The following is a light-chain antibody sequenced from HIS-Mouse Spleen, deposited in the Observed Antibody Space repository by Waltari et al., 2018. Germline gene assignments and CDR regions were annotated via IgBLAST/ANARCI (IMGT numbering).Light chain of an antibody. CDR2: EGS. Sequence: QSALTQPASVSGSPVQSITISCPGTSSDVGSYNLVSWYQQHPGKAPKLMIYEGSKRQSGVSNRFAGSKSGNTASLTISGLQAEDEADYYCCSYAGSSTLVFGGGTKLTVL. J-gene: IGLJ2*01. CDR3: CSYAGSSTLV. V-gene: IGLV2-23*01. CDR1: SSDVGSYNL.